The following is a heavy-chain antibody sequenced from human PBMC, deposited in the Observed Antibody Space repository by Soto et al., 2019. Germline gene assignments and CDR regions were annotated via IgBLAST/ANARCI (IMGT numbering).Heavy chain of an antibody. J-gene: IGHJ3*01. V-gene: IGHV5-51*01. Sequence: GESLKISCQASGYSFSSHWIAWVRQMPRKGLECMGIIYPGDSDTRYTTSFQGQVTFSVDRSISTAYLQWSSLKASDTGMYYCARDLVDDVFDVWGQGTMVTVSS. CDR3: ARDLVDDVFDV. CDR2: IYPGDSDT. CDR1: GYSFSSHW. D-gene: IGHD3-9*01.